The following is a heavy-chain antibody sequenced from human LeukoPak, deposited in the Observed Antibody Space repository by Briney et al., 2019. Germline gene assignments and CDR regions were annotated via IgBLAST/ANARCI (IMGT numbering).Heavy chain of an antibody. CDR1: GFTFSSYA. D-gene: IGHD2-2*01. Sequence: GGSLRLSCAASGFTFSSYAMSWVRQAPGKGLEWVGRIKSKTDGGTTDYAAPVKGRFTISRDDSKNTLYLQMNSLKTEDTAVYYCTTPYCSSTSCYRGYYYMDVWGKGTTVTVSS. CDR2: IKSKTDGGTT. V-gene: IGHV3-15*01. CDR3: TTPYCSSTSCYRGYYYMDV. J-gene: IGHJ6*03.